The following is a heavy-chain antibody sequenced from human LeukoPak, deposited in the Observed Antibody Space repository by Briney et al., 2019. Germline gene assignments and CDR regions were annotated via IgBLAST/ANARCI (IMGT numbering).Heavy chain of an antibody. J-gene: IGHJ4*02. V-gene: IGHV4-34*01. CDR1: GGSFSGYY. Sequence: SETLSLTCAVYGGSFSGYYWSWIRQPPGKGLEWIGEINHSGSTNYNPSLKSRVTISVDTSKNQFSLKLSSVTAADTAVYYCARSTWNFYYWGQGTLVTVSS. D-gene: IGHD2-2*01. CDR2: INHSGST. CDR3: ARSTWNFYY.